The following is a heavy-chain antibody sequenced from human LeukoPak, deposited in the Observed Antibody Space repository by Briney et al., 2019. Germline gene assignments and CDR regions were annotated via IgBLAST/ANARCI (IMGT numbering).Heavy chain of an antibody. J-gene: IGHJ6*02. CDR1: GFTFSSYG. Sequence: GGSLRLSCAASGFTFSSYGMHWVRQAPGKGLEWVAFIRYDGSNKYYADSVKGRFTISRDNSKNTLYLQMNSLRAEDTAVYYCAKDNTTSVTYYCYGMDVWGQGTTVTVSS. D-gene: IGHD2/OR15-2a*01. CDR2: IRYDGSNK. V-gene: IGHV3-30*02. CDR3: AKDNTTSVTYYCYGMDV.